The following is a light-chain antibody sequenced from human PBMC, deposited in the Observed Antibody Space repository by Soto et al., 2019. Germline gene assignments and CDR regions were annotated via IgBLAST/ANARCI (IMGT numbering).Light chain of an antibody. V-gene: IGLV2-14*03. CDR1: SSDVGAYNY. J-gene: IGLJ1*01. CDR2: DVS. CDR3: SSYTVSTTLRYV. Sequence: QLVLTQPASVSGSPGQSITISCTGTSSDVGAYNYVSWYQQHPGKAPKLIIYDVSNRPSGVSNRFSGSKSGDTASLTISGLQAEDEADYFCSSYTVSTTLRYVFGAGTKLTVL.